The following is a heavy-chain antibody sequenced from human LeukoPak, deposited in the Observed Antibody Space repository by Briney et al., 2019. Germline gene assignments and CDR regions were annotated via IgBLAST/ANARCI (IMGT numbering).Heavy chain of an antibody. J-gene: IGHJ4*02. Sequence: GGSLRLSCAAYEFTFGSYWMHWVRQAPGKGLVWVSRIDTDGSSTSDADSVRGRVTISRDNAKNTLYLQMNSLGADDTAVYYCARAGYCSGGSCYFDYWGQGTQVIVSS. CDR3: ARAGYCSGGSCYFDY. CDR1: EFTFGSYW. V-gene: IGHV3-74*01. D-gene: IGHD2-15*01. CDR2: IDTDGSST.